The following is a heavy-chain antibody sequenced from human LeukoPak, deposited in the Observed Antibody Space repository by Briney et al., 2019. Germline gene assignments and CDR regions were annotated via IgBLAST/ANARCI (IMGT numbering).Heavy chain of an antibody. D-gene: IGHD6-13*01. J-gene: IGHJ4*02. V-gene: IGHV4-59*01. CDR3: ARDGSAAGMDY. Sequence: SETLSLTCTVSGGSISSYYWSWIRQPPGKGLEWIGYIYYSGSTNYNPSLESRVTISVDTSKNQFSLKLSSVTAADTAVYYCARDGSAAGMDYWGQGTLVTVSS. CDR2: IYYSGST. CDR1: GGSISSYY.